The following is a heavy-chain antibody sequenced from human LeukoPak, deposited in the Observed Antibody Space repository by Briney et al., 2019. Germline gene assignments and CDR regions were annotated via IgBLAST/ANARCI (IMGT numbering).Heavy chain of an antibody. V-gene: IGHV3-23*01. CDR3: AKEPLEYYYGSGSYSGIDY. CDR2: ISGSGGST. J-gene: IGHJ4*02. Sequence: PGGSLRLSCAASGFTLSSYAMSWVRQAPGKGLEWVSAISGSGGSTYYADSVKGRFTISRDNSKNTLYLQMNSLRAEDTAVYYCAKEPLEYYYGSGSYSGIDYWGQGTLVTVSS. D-gene: IGHD3-10*01. CDR1: GFTLSSYA.